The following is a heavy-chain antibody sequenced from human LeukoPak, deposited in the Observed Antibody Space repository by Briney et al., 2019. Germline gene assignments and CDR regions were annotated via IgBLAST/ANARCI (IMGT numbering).Heavy chain of an antibody. CDR3: ARVEVGAVDY. J-gene: IGHJ4*02. V-gene: IGHV3-7*01. CDR2: INQDGSEK. D-gene: IGHD1-26*01. CDR1: GFTFSNYW. Sequence: PGGSLRLSCAASGFTFSNYWMSWVRQAPGKGLEWVANINQDGSEKYYVDSVKGRFTISRDNAKNSLYLQMNSLRAEDTALYYCARVEVGAVDYWGQGTLVTVSS.